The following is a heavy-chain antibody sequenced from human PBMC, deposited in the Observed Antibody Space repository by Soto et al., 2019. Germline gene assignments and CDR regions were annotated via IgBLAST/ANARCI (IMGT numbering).Heavy chain of an antibody. D-gene: IGHD3-3*01. CDR1: GGTFSNSP. CDR2: LIPLFGSA. V-gene: IGHV1-69*06. J-gene: IGHJ6*02. CDR3: ARGRELRFLDRGGYYYYGMDV. Sequence: GASVKVSCKASGGTFSNSPISWVRQAPGQGLEWMGGLIPLFGSANYAQKFQSRVTITADKSTNTAYMELNSLTSEDTAVYYCARGRELRFLDRGGYYYYGMDVWGQGTTVTVPS.